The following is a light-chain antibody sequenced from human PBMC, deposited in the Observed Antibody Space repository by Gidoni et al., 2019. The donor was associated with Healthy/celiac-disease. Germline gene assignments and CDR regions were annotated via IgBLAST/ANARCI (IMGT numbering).Light chain of an antibody. Sequence: AIRMTQSPSSLSASTGDRVTITCRASQGISSYLAWYQQKPGKAPKLLIYAASTLQSVVPSRFSGRGSGTDFTLTISCLQSEDFSTYYCQQYYSYPRTFXQXTKVEIK. CDR2: AAS. CDR3: QQYYSYPRT. J-gene: IGKJ1*01. V-gene: IGKV1-8*01. CDR1: QGISSY.